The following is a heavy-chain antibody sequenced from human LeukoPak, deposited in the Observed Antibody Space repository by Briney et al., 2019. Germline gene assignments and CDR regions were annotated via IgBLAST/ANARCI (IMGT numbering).Heavy chain of an antibody. CDR2: IYYSGST. CDR1: GGSLSSSSYY. J-gene: IGHJ6*02. Sequence: SETLSLTCTVSGGSLSSSSYYWGWIRQPPGKGLEWIGSIYYSGSTYYNPSLKSRVTISVDTSKNQFSLKLSSVTAADTAVYYCARVGSYGMGYYYGMDVWGQGTTVTVSS. D-gene: IGHD3-16*01. CDR3: ARVGSYGMGYYYGMDV. V-gene: IGHV4-39*01.